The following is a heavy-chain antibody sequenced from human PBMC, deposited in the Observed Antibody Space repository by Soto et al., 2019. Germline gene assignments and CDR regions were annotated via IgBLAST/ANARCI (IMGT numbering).Heavy chain of an antibody. CDR1: GGTFSSYA. Sequence: QVQLVQSGAEVKKPGSSVKVSCKASGGTFSSYAISWVRQAPGQGLEWMGGIIPIFGTANYAQKFKGTVTITAYETTSPAYMELSSLRSEDTAVYYCARARDSSGRFMGYYYGMDVWGQGTTVTVSS. D-gene: IGHD3-22*01. CDR2: IIPIFGTA. V-gene: IGHV1-69*01. CDR3: ARARDSSGRFMGYYYGMDV. J-gene: IGHJ6*02.